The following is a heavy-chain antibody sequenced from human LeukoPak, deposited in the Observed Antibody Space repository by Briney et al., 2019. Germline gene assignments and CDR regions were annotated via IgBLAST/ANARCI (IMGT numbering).Heavy chain of an antibody. CDR1: GFTISAYG. Sequence: GGSLRLSCAASGFTISAYGIHWVRQAPGKGLEWVAVIWYDGSNKYYADSVEGRFTISRDNSKNTLYLQMNSLRVEDTAVYYCAVEYNSSPYAFDIWGQGTKVTVSS. V-gene: IGHV3-33*01. CDR2: IWYDGSNK. J-gene: IGHJ3*02. D-gene: IGHD2/OR15-2a*01. CDR3: AVEYNSSPYAFDI.